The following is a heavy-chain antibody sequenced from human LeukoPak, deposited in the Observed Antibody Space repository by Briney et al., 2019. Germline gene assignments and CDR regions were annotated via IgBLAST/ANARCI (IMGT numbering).Heavy chain of an antibody. Sequence: SETLSLTCAVYGGSFSGYYWSWIRQPPGKGLEWIGEINHSGSTNYNPSLKSRVTISVDTSKNQFSLKLSSVTAADTAFYYCAREGVVATTSRAFDIWGQGTMVTVSS. CDR3: AREGVVATTSRAFDI. CDR2: INHSGST. CDR1: GGSFSGYY. D-gene: IGHD2-15*01. V-gene: IGHV4-34*01. J-gene: IGHJ3*02.